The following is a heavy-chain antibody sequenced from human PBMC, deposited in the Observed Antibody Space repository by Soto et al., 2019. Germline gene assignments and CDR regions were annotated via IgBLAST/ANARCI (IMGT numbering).Heavy chain of an antibody. CDR1: GGTFSIHP. CDR3: ARYYDILTGYYTTYYYYGMDV. D-gene: IGHD3-9*01. CDR2: IIPIFGTA. J-gene: IGHJ6*02. V-gene: IGHV1-69*06. Sequence: ASVKVSSKAPGGTFSIHPISWPRQSPRQGLELMGGIIPIFGTANYAQKFQGRVTITADKSTSTAYMELSSLRSEDTAVYYCARYYDILTGYYTTYYYYGMDVCGQGTTVTVSS.